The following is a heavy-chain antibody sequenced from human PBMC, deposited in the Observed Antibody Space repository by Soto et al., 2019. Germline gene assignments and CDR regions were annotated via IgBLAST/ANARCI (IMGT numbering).Heavy chain of an antibody. CDR3: ARDPSLGLRFLEWSRGSKMNYYYYGMDV. D-gene: IGHD3-3*01. J-gene: IGHJ6*02. CDR1: GVTLSSYG. V-gene: IGHV3-33*01. CDR2: ILYDGSNK. Sequence: QPXGSLTLSCAASGVTLSSYGMHWVRQAPGKGLDWVAVILYDGSNKYYADSVKGRFTISRDNSKKTLYLQMNSLRAEETAVYYCARDPSLGLRFLEWSRGSKMNYYYYGMDVWGQGTTVTVSS.